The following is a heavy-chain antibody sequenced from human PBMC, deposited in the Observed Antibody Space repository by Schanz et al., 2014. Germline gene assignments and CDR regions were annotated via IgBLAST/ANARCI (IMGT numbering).Heavy chain of an antibody. CDR3: AGDWASGRYYSDY. CDR1: GFTFSSYG. J-gene: IGHJ4*02. CDR2: IWYDGNNK. V-gene: IGHV3-33*08. Sequence: QVQLVESGGGVVQPGRSLRLSCAASGFTFSSYGMHWVRQAPGKGLEWVAIIWYDGNNKKYADSVKGRFTISRDNSKNSVSLQMNSLRTEDTAVYYCAGDWASGRYYSDYWGQGTLVTVSS. D-gene: IGHD1-26*01.